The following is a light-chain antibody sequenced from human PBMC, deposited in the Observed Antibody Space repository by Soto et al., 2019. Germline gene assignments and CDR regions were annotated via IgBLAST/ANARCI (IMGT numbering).Light chain of an antibody. V-gene: IGLV2-14*01. CDR3: SSYTSSSTLGV. Sequence: QSVLIQPASVSGSPGQSITISCTGTSSDVGGYNYVSWYQQHPGKAPKLMIYEVSNRPSGVSNRFSGSKSGNTASLTISGLQAEDEADYYCSSYTSSSTLGVFGTGTKVTGL. CDR2: EVS. CDR1: SSDVGGYNY. J-gene: IGLJ1*01.